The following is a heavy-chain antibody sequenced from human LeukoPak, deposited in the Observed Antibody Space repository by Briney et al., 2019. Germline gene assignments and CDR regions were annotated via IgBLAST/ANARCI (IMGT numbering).Heavy chain of an antibody. D-gene: IGHD3-10*01. CDR2: IDNDGSST. V-gene: IGHV3-74*01. Sequence: GGSLRLSCAASGFTFSSYWMHWVRQAPGKGLEWVSRIDNDGSSTTYADSVKGRFTISRDNAKNTLYLQMNSLRAEDTAVYYCGRDKGSNFGFDYWGQGTLVTVSS. J-gene: IGHJ4*02. CDR3: GRDKGSNFGFDY. CDR1: GFTFSSYW.